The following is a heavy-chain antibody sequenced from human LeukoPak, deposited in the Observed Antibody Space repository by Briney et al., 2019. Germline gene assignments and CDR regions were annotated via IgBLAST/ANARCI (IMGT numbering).Heavy chain of an antibody. J-gene: IGHJ4*02. CDR1: GFTFSSYS. V-gene: IGHV3-21*01. D-gene: IGHD2-2*01. CDR2: ISSSSSYI. CDR3: ARHCSSSCLNVD. Sequence: GGSLRLSCAASGFTFSSYSMNWGRQAPGKGLEWVSSISSSSSYIYYADSVKGRFTISRDNAKNSLYLQTNSLRAEDTAVYYCARHCSSSCLNVDWGQGTLVTVSS.